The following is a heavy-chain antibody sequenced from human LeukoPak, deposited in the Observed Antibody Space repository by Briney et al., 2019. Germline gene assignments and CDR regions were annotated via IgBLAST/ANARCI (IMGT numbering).Heavy chain of an antibody. D-gene: IGHD5-24*01. CDR1: GFTFSSYE. J-gene: IGHJ4*02. Sequence: GGSLRLSCAASGFTFSSYEMNWVRQAPGKGLEWVSKISSSGSTINYADSVKGRFTISRDNSKNTLYLQMNSLRAEDTAVYYCARDRRDGYTYYFDYWGQGNLVTVSS. CDR3: ARDRRDGYTYYFDY. CDR2: ISSSGSTI. V-gene: IGHV3-48*03.